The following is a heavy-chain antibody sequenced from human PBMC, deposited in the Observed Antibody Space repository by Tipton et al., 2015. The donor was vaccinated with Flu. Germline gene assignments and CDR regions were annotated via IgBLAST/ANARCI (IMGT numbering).Heavy chain of an antibody. J-gene: IGHJ6*02. CDR3: ARDGFEFSSSDWVYYYGLDV. CDR1: GGSINSYY. V-gene: IGHV4-4*07. Sequence: TLSLTCTVSGGSINSYYWSWIRQPAGKGLEWIGRIYSSGSTNYNLSLKSRVSMSIDTSKNQFSLKLTSVTAADTALYFCARDGFEFSSSDWVYYYGLDVWGQGTTATVSS. D-gene: IGHD6-6*01. CDR2: IYSSGST.